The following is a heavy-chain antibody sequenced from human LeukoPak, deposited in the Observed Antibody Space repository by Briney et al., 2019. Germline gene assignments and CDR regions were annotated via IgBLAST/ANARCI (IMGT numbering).Heavy chain of an antibody. CDR1: GFFVNDYY. Sequence: PGESLRLSCAASGFFVNDYYMNWIRLAPGKGLEWVSYISSRDNLIYYADSVKGRFTISTDNAKNAVFLQLNRLTVEDTAVYYCAREQWFRWEFWGQGVLVTVSS. CDR2: ISSRDNLI. J-gene: IGHJ4*02. V-gene: IGHV3-11*01. CDR3: AREQWFRWEF. D-gene: IGHD3-10*01.